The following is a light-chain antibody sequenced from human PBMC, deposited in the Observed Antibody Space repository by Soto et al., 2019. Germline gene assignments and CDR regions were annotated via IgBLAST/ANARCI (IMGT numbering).Light chain of an antibody. CDR1: SIDVGDY. CDR2: DVS. Sequence: QSVLTQPRSVSGSPGQSVTISCTGTSIDVGDYVSWYQQHPGKAPKFMIYDVSNRPSGVSNRFSGSKSGNTASLTISGLQAEDEADYYCSSYTTSNTRQIVFGTGTKVTVL. V-gene: IGLV2-14*03. J-gene: IGLJ1*01. CDR3: SSYTTSNTRQIV.